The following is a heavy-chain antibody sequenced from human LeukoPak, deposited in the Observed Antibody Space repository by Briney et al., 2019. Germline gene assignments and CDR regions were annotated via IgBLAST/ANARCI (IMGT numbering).Heavy chain of an antibody. V-gene: IGHV1-69*04. D-gene: IGHD2-15*01. CDR1: GGTFSSYA. Sequence: SVKVSCKASGGTFSSYAISWVRQAPGQGLEWMGRIIPIFGIANYAQKFQGRVTITAGKSTSTAYMELSSLRSEDTAVYYCARDRRYCSGGSCYDYFDYWGQGTLVTVSS. CDR2: IIPIFGIA. CDR3: ARDRRYCSGGSCYDYFDY. J-gene: IGHJ4*02.